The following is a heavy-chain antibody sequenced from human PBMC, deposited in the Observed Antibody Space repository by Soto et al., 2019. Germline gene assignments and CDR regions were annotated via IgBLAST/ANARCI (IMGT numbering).Heavy chain of an antibody. CDR1: HVSVLSSAYS. V-gene: IGHV4-30-2*01. CDR3: ARELILHDRDGYAWTDPFGI. D-gene: IGHD1-1*01. Sequence: TPSLTCAVSHVSVLSSAYSWRWSRQPPANGLEWIGFLYQTGSTYCNPSLKSRVTMSLERPKTQFSLNVSSVTAADTAVYYCARELILHDRDGYAWTDPFGICGEGT. J-gene: IGHJ3*02. CDR2: LYQTGST.